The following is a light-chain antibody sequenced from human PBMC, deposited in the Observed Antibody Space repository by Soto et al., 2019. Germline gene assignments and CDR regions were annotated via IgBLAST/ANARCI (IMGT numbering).Light chain of an antibody. V-gene: IGKV1-27*01. CDR2: AAS. CDR1: QGISNY. Sequence: DIQMTQSPSSLSASVGDRVTITCRASQGISNYLAWYQQKPRKVPKLLIYAASTLQSGVTSRFSGSGSGTDFTLTISSLQSEDVANYYCQKYNSGPLTFGHATTVDIK. J-gene: IGKJ3*01. CDR3: QKYNSGPLT.